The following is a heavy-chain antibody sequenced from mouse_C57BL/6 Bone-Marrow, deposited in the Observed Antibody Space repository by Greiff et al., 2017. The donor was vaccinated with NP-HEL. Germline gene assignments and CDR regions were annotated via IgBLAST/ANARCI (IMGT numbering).Heavy chain of an antibody. CDR3: ARSPTETYYDYDGAMDY. CDR2: IDPSDSYT. CDR1: GYTFTSYW. D-gene: IGHD2-4*01. Sequence: VQLQQPGAELVKPGASVKLSCKASGYTFTSYWMQWVKQRPGQGLEWIGEIDPSDSYTNYNQKFKGKATLTVDTSSSTAYMQLSSLTSEDSAVYYCARSPTETYYDYDGAMDYWGQGTSVTVSS. J-gene: IGHJ4*01. V-gene: IGHV1-50*01.